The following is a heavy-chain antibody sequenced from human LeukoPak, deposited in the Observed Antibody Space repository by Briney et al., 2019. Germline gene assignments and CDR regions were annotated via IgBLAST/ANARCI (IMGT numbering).Heavy chain of an antibody. Sequence: SETLSLTCTVSGGSISSSSYYWGWIRQPPGKGLEWIGSIYYSGSTYYNPSLKSRVTISVDTSKNQFSLKLSSVTAADTAVYYCARDIGLGEWLFGEFDYWGRGTLVTVSS. CDR2: IYYSGST. J-gene: IGHJ4*02. CDR1: GGSISSSSYY. V-gene: IGHV4-39*07. D-gene: IGHD3-3*01. CDR3: ARDIGLGEWLFGEFDY.